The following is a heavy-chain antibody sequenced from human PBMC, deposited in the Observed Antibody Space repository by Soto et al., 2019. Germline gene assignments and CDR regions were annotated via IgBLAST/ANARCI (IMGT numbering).Heavy chain of an antibody. J-gene: IGHJ5*02. D-gene: IGHD6-13*01. Sequence: SETLSLTCAVSGGSIISSNWWSLVRQAPGKGLEWIGEIYHSGSTNYNPSLKSRVTISVDKSKNQFSLKLSSVTAADTAVYYCARESWQQLGNWFDPWGQGTLVTVSS. V-gene: IGHV4-4*02. CDR1: GGSIISSNW. CDR2: IYHSGST. CDR3: ARESWQQLGNWFDP.